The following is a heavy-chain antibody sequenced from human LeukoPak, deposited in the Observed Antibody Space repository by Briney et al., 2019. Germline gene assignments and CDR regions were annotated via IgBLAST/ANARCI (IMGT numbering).Heavy chain of an antibody. D-gene: IGHD3-16*01. CDR2: IDQSGGRN. CDR3: ARDVEGGTFDI. V-gene: IGHV3-7*05. J-gene: IGHJ3*02. CDR1: GFTFSRFW. Sequence: PGGSLRLSCAASGFTFSRFWMNWVRQAPGRGLEWVANIDQSGGRNNYVDSVKGRFTISRENAKNSLFLEMSSLRADDTAVYFCARDVEGGTFDIWGQGTTVTVSS.